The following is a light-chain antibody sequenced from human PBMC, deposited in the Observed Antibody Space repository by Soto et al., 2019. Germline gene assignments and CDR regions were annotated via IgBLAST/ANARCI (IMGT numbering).Light chain of an antibody. CDR2: GVS. J-gene: IGLJ2*01. Sequence: QSVLTQPPSASGSPGQSVTISCTGTSSDVGGYNSVSWYQQHPGKAPKLMIYGVSTRPSGVPDRFSGSKSGNTASLTVSGLQAEEEADYYCSSYAGRNNAVVFRGGTKVTVL. CDR3: SSYAGRNNAVV. CDR1: SSDVGGYNS. V-gene: IGLV2-8*01.